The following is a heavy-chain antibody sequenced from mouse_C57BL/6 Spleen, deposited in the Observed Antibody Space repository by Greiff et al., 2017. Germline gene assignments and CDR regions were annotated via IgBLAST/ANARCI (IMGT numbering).Heavy chain of an antibody. D-gene: IGHD1-1*01. CDR3: ARFNYGSSRYFDV. Sequence: EVKLVESGPELVKPGASVKIPCKASGYTFTDYNMDWVKQSHGKSLEWIGDINPNNGGTIYNQKFKGKAALTVDKSSSTAYMELRSLTSEDTAVYYCARFNYGSSRYFDVWGTGTTVTVSS. CDR1: GYTFTDYN. J-gene: IGHJ1*03. CDR2: INPNNGGT. V-gene: IGHV1-18*01.